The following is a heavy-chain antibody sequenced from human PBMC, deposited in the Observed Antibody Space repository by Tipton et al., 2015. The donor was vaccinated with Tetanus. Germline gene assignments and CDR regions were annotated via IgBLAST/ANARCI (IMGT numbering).Heavy chain of an antibody. CDR1: GGSISNTDYY. CDR2: IYYSGST. J-gene: IGHJ4*02. Sequence: TLSLTCTVSGGSISNTDYYWGWIRQPPGKGLEWIGSIYYSGSTYYNPSLKSRVTISVDTSKNQFSLRLNSVTAADTAVYYCAKLFRVRARGITMVVVVPPGYFDYWGQGTLVTVSS. V-gene: IGHV4-39*01. D-gene: IGHD3-22*01. CDR3: AKLFRVRARGITMVVVVPPGYFDY.